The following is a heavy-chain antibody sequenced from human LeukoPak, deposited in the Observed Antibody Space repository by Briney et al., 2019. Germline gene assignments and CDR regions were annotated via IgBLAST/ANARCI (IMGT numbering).Heavy chain of an antibody. Sequence: AAVKLSCTASGYTFTGYHIHWVRQAPGRGLEWMGWINSNTGGTNYAQTFQGRVTLSRDTSITTVYMEMISQRSGDTAVYYFARDRSGYSIWFDPWGQGTLVTVSS. CDR1: GYTFTGYH. CDR3: ARDRSGYSIWFDP. V-gene: IGHV1-2*02. CDR2: INSNTGGT. J-gene: IGHJ5*02. D-gene: IGHD1-26*01.